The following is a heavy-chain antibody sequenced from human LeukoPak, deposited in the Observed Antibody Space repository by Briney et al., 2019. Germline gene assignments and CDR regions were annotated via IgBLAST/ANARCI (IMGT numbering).Heavy chain of an antibody. CDR3: ARAGDFGWLLHF. CDR2: ISSSSSYI. CDR1: GFTFSSYS. Sequence: GGSLRLSCAASGFTFSSYSMNWVRQAPGKGLEWVSSISSSSSYIYYADSVKGRFTISRDNAKNSLYLQMNSLRAEDTAVYYCARAGDFGWLLHFWGQGTLVTVSS. J-gene: IGHJ4*02. V-gene: IGHV3-21*01. D-gene: IGHD3-10*01.